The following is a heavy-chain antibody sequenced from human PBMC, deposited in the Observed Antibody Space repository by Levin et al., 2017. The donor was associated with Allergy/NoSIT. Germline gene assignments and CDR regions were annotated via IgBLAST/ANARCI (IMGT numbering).Heavy chain of an antibody. V-gene: IGHV4-61*01. CDR3: ARGPYGGNSDFDY. J-gene: IGHJ4*02. Sequence: SETLSLTCTVSGGSVSSGSYYWSWIRQPPGKGLEWIGYIYYSGSTNYNPSLKSRVTISVDTSKNQFSLKLSSVTAADTAVYYCARGPYGGNSDFDYWGQGTLVTVSS. D-gene: IGHD4-23*01. CDR2: IYYSGST. CDR1: GGSVSSGSYY.